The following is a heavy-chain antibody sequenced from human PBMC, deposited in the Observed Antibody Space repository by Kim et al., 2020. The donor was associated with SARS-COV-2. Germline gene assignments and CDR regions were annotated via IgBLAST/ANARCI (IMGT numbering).Heavy chain of an antibody. D-gene: IGHD6-19*01. CDR2: T. CDR3: ARVSVAGEIDY. Sequence: TNYNPALESRVTISVDTSKDQFSLKLSSVTAAETAVYCCARVSVAGEIDYWGQGTLVTVSS. J-gene: IGHJ4*02. V-gene: IGHV4-34*01.